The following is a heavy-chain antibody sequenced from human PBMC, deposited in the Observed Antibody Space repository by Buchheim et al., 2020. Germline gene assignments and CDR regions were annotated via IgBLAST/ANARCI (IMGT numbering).Heavy chain of an antibody. D-gene: IGHD3-22*01. Sequence: EVQLVESGGGLVQPGGSLRLSCADSGFNFSDHYMDWVRQVPGKGLEWVGRTGNKANYYFKQYAASVKGRFTISRDDSMNSVFLQMNSLKSEDTGVYYWARGYYDSSGAQGMEYWGQGAL. CDR2: TGNKANYYFK. J-gene: IGHJ4*02. V-gene: IGHV3-72*01. CDR3: ARGYYDSSGAQGMEY. CDR1: GFNFSDHY.